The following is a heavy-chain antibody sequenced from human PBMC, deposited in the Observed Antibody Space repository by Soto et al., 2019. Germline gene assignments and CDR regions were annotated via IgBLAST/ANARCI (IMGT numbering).Heavy chain of an antibody. CDR1: GYTLTSNY. CDR2: NNPSGGST. Sequence: ASVKVSCQASGYTLTSNYIHWVGQAPGQGAEGVGINNPSGGSTSYAQKSQGRVTMTRDTSTSTVYMELSSLRSEDTAVYYCARDTDYGGNLLSFDYGGQGTLVTVSS. V-gene: IGHV1-46*01. J-gene: IGHJ4*02. D-gene: IGHD4-17*01. CDR3: ARDTDYGGNLLSFDY.